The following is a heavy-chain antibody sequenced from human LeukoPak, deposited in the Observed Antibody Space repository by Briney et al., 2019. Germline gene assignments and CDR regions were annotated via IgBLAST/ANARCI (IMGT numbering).Heavy chain of an antibody. J-gene: IGHJ4*02. Sequence: PGGSLRLSCTASGFTFGDYAMSWFRQAPGKGLEWVGFIRSKAYGGTTEYAASVKGRFTISRDDSKSIAYLQMNSLKTEDTAVYYCTRAKGRGYSYGYADYWGQGTLVTVSS. V-gene: IGHV3-49*03. CDR2: IRSKAYGGTT. D-gene: IGHD5-18*01. CDR1: GFTFGDYA. CDR3: TRAKGRGYSYGYADY.